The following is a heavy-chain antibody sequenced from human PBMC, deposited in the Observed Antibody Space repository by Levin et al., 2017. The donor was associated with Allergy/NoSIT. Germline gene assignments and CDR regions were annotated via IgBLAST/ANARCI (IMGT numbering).Heavy chain of an antibody. CDR3: ARGAYYDILTGYYNRPDYYYYMDV. CDR1: GFTFSSYW. J-gene: IGHJ6*03. Sequence: GGSLRLSCAASGFTFSSYWMHWVRQAPGKGLVWVSRINSDGSSTSYADSVKGRFTISRDNAKNTLYLQMNSLRAEDTAVYYCARGAYYDILTGYYNRPDYYYYMDVWGKGTTVTVSS. D-gene: IGHD3-9*01. CDR2: INSDGSST. V-gene: IGHV3-74*01.